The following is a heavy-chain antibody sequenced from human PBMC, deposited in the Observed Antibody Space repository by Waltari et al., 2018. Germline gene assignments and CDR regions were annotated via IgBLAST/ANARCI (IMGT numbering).Heavy chain of an antibody. CDR3: ASLISVAGLRPDY. J-gene: IGHJ4*02. Sequence: EVQLVESGGGWVQPGRSLRLSCTAFGGTIHDSAMHWVRQVPGMGLECVACINWNVVRLGYPDSVKGRFTISRDNAKNSLFLHMNSLRNEDTGLYFCASLISVAGLRPDYWGQGTLVTVSS. CDR2: INWNVVRL. V-gene: IGHV3-9*01. CDR1: GGTIHDSA. D-gene: IGHD6-19*01.